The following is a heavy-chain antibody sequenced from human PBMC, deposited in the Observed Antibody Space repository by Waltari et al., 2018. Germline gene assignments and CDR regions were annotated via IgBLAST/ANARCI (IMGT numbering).Heavy chain of an antibody. D-gene: IGHD3-3*01. V-gene: IGHV1-69*14. CDR1: GGTFSSYA. CDR2: IIPIFGTA. CDR3: AREQSRLRFLEWLVDAFDI. Sequence: QVQLVQSGAEVKKPGSSVKVSCKASGGTFSSYAISWVRQAPGQGLEWMGGIIPIFGTANYAQKFQGRVTITADKSMSTAYMELSSLRSEDTAVYYCAREQSRLRFLEWLVDAFDIWGQGTMVTVSS. J-gene: IGHJ3*02.